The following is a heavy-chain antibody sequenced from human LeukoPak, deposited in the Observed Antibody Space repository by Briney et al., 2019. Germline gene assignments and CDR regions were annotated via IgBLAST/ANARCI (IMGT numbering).Heavy chain of an antibody. CDR3: ARSGDGDRSPLGDWFFDL. J-gene: IGHJ2*01. CDR2: INSNTGGT. V-gene: IGHV1-2*04. D-gene: IGHD4-17*01. CDR1: GYTFTAYN. Sequence: ASVKVSCKASGYTFTAYNIHWVRQAPGQGLEWMGWINSNTGGTHYAQKFQDSVTMTSDVSITAALMELNRLKSDDTAIYYCARSGDGDRSPLGDWFFDLWGRGTLVTVSS.